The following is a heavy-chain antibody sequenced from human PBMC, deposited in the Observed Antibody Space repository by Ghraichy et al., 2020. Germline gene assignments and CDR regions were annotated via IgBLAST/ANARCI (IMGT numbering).Heavy chain of an antibody. CDR3: ARRGGNLGDAFDI. V-gene: IGHV1-2*02. CDR2: INPDTGGT. CDR1: GYTFAAHY. Sequence: ASVKVSCKASGYTFAAHYMSWVRQAPGQGLEWMGWINPDTGGTDYAQKFQGRVTLTRDTSISTAYMELRRLGSDDTAVYYCARRGGNLGDAFDIWGQGTMVTVSS. D-gene: IGHD7-27*01. J-gene: IGHJ3*02.